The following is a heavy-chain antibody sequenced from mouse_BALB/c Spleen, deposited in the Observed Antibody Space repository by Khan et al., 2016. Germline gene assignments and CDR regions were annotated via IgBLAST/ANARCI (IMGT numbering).Heavy chain of an antibody. D-gene: IGHD2-1*01. CDR2: IDPENGAT. J-gene: IGHJ2*01. CDR3: NAIYYGNYIYFDY. Sequence: VQLQQSGAELVRSGASVRLSCTASGFNIKDYYIHWVKPRPEQGLAWIGWIDPENGATEYAPKFQGKATMTADTSSNPAYLKLSRLTSEDTAVYYCNAIYYGNYIYFDYWGQGTTLTVSS. V-gene: IGHV14-4*02. CDR1: GFNIKDYY.